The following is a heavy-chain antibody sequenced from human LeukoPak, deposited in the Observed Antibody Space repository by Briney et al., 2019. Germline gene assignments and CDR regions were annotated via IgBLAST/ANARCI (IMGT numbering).Heavy chain of an antibody. D-gene: IGHD6-6*01. CDR2: IYYSGST. J-gene: IGHJ5*02. CDR3: ARQSGSIAARPGEWFAP. CDR1: GGSISSSSYY. V-gene: IGHV4-39*01. Sequence: KTSETLSLTCTVSGGSISSSSYYWGWIRQPPGKGLEWIGSIYYSGSTYYNPSLKSRVTISVDTSKNQFSLKLSSVTAADTAVYYCARQSGSIAARPGEWFAPWGQGTLATVSS.